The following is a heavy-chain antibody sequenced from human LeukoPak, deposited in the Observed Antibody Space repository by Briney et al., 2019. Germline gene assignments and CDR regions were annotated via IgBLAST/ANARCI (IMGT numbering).Heavy chain of an antibody. D-gene: IGHD6-19*01. Sequence: SVKVSCKASGGTFSSYAISWVRQAPGQGLEWMGRIIPILGIANYAQKFQGRVTMTEDTSTDTAYMELSSLRSEDTAVYYCATVREWLGVDYWGQGTLVTVSS. CDR1: GGTFSSYA. CDR2: IIPILGIA. CDR3: ATVREWLGVDY. V-gene: IGHV1-69*04. J-gene: IGHJ4*02.